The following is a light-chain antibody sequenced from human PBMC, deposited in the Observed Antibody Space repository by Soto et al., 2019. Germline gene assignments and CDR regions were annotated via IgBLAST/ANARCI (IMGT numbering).Light chain of an antibody. V-gene: IGLV2-14*03. J-gene: IGLJ3*02. CDR3: SSYTRSTTLV. Sequence: QSVLTQPASVSGSPGQSITISCTGTSSDVGGYNYVSWYQHHPGKAPKLMIYDVSNRPSGVSDRFSGSKSGNTASLTISGLQADDESDYYCSSYTRSTTLVFGGGTKVTVL. CDR2: DVS. CDR1: SSDVGGYNY.